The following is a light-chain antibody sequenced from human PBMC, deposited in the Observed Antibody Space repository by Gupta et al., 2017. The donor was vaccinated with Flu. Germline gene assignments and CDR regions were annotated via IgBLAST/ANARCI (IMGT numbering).Light chain of an antibody. CDR1: SGSVSTSYS. J-gene: IGLJ3*02. V-gene: IGLV8-61*01. Sequence: QPVVTQEPSFSVSPGGTVTLTCGLSSGSVSTSYSPSWYQQTPGQAPRTLIYSKNTRSSGVPDRFSGSILGNKAALTITGAQADDEADYYCVLYMGRGPHWVFGGGTKLTVL. CDR2: SKN. CDR3: VLYMGRGPHWV.